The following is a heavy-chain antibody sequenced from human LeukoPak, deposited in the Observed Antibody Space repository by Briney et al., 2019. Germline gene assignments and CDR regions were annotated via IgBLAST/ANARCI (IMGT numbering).Heavy chain of an antibody. J-gene: IGHJ6*03. Sequence: SQTLSLTCAISGDSVSSNSAARNWIRQSPSRGLEWLGRTYYRSKWYNDYAVSVKSRITINPDTSKNQFSLQLNSVTPEDTAVYYCAREAILLGVGATDYYYYMDVWGKGTTVTVSS. V-gene: IGHV6-1*01. CDR1: GDSVSSNSAA. D-gene: IGHD1-26*01. CDR3: AREAILLGVGATDYYYYMDV. CDR2: TYYRSKWYN.